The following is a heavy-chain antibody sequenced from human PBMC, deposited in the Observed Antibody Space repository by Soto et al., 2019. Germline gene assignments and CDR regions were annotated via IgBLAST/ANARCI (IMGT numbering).Heavy chain of an antibody. V-gene: IGHV1-18*01. CDR2: ISAYNGNT. CDR1: GYTFTSYG. Sequence: QVQLVQSGAEVKKPGASVKVSCKASGYTFTSYGISWVRQAPGQGLEWMGWISAYNGNTNYAQKLQGRVTKTTDTSTSTAYMELRSLRSDDTAVYYCARSWDTMVRGVIARYDYWGQGTLVTVSS. CDR3: ARSWDTMVRGVIARYDY. D-gene: IGHD3-10*01. J-gene: IGHJ4*02.